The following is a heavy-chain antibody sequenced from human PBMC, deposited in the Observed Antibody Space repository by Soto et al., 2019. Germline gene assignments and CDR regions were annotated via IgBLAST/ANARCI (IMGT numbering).Heavy chain of an antibody. Sequence: QLQLQESGPGLVKPSETLSLTCSVSGDSINRDKYYWGWIRQPPGKGLEWIGSIYYRGNTYYNPSLQTRVTISLDKSKSQFSLKLNPVTAADSAVYFCARLEGLATISYYFDFWGQGALVTVSS. CDR2: IYYRGNT. CDR3: ARLEGLATISYYFDF. CDR1: GDSINRDKYY. J-gene: IGHJ4*02. V-gene: IGHV4-39*01. D-gene: IGHD3-9*01.